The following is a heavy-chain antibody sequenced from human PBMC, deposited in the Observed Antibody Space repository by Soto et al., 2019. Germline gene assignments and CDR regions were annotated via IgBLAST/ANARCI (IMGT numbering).Heavy chain of an antibody. Sequence: ASVKVSCKASGGTFSSYSISWVRQAPGQGLEWMGRIIPTLGIANYAQKFQDRATITADKSTSTAYMELSSLRSEDTAVFYCATTKRYCSTTTCYVFFDYWGRGTLVTVSS. D-gene: IGHD2-2*01. CDR1: GGTFSSYS. V-gene: IGHV1-69*02. CDR3: ATTKRYCSTTTCYVFFDY. CDR2: IIPTLGIA. J-gene: IGHJ4*02.